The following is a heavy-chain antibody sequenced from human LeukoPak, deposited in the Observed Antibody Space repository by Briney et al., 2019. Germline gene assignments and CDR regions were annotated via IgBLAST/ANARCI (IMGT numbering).Heavy chain of an antibody. CDR1: GGSISSYY. CDR3: ARDSHSIGH. J-gene: IGHJ4*02. V-gene: IGHV4-59*01. Sequence: SETLPLTCTVSGGSISSYYWSWIRQPPGKGLEWIGYIYYSGSTNYNPSLKSRVTISVDTSKNQFSLKLSSVTAADTAVYYCARDSHSIGHWGQGTLATVSS. CDR2: IYYSGST. D-gene: IGHD3-3*02.